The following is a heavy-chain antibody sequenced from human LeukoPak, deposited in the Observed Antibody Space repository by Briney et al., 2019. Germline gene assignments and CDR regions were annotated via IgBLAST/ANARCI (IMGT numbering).Heavy chain of an antibody. CDR2: INADGSRK. V-gene: IGHV3-7*01. J-gene: IGHJ4*02. Sequence: GGSLRLSCAGFGFTFNSPSWMSWVRQAPGKGLEWVANINADGSRKYYVDSVKGRFTISKDNAKKSLYLEMNSLTAEDTAVYYCARSERWGQGTLVTVSS. CDR1: GFTFNSPSW. CDR3: ARSER.